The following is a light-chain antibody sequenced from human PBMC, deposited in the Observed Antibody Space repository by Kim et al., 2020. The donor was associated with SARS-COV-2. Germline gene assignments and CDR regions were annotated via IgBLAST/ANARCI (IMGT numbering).Light chain of an antibody. CDR2: RAS. CDR1: QSVSTW. CDR3: QQYYTYT. V-gene: IGKV1-5*03. J-gene: IGKJ2*01. Sequence: LSASVGDRVPITCRASQSVSTWLAWYQQKPGKAPKLLVYRASNLESGVPSRFSGSGSGTEFTLTIRNLQPDDSATYHCQQYYTYTFGQGTKVDIK.